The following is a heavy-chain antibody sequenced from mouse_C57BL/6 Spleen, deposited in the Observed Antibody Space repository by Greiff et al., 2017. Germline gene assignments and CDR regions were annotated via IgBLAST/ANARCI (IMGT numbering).Heavy chain of an antibody. CDR1: GYTFTDYN. CDR2: INPNNGGT. CDR3: ARDRYDYDGGPYAMDY. D-gene: IGHD2-4*01. V-gene: IGHV1-18*01. Sequence: EVQLQQSGPELVKPGASVKIPCKASGYTFTDYNMDWVKQSHGKSLEWIGDINPNNGGTIYNQKFKGKATLTVDKSSSTAYMELRSLTSEDTAVYYCARDRYDYDGGPYAMDYWGQGASVTVSS. J-gene: IGHJ4*01.